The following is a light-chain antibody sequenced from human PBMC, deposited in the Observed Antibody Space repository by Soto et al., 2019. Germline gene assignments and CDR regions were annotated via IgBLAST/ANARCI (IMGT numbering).Light chain of an antibody. CDR3: QQYSTFPVT. CDR2: DAS. CDR1: QSISSW. J-gene: IGKJ5*01. V-gene: IGKV1-5*01. Sequence: DVKMTQSPSTLSASVGDRLTITCRASQSISSWLAWYQQKPGKAPKLLIFDASSLESGVPSRFSGSGSGTEFTLTISSLQPDDFATYYCQQYSTFPVTFGQGTRLEIK.